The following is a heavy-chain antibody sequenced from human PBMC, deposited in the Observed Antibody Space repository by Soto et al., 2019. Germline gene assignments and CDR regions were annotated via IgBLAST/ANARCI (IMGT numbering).Heavy chain of an antibody. V-gene: IGHV4-59*01. D-gene: IGHD3-9*01. CDR3: ARDTPYYDILTGYYSSWFDP. Sequence: PSETLSLTCTVSGGSISSYYWSWIRQPPGKGLEWIGYIYYSGSTNYNPSLKSRVTISVDTSKNQFSLKLSSVTAADTAVYYCARDTPYYDILTGYYSSWFDPWGQGTLVTVSS. CDR2: IYYSGST. CDR1: GGSISSYY. J-gene: IGHJ5*02.